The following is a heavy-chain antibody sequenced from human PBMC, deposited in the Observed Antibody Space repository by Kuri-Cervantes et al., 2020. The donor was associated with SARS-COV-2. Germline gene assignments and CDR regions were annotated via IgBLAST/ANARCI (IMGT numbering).Heavy chain of an antibody. V-gene: IGHV3-21*01. J-gene: IGHJ6*02. D-gene: IGHD3-10*01. CDR2: ISRSSSYI. Sequence: ETLSLTCAASGFIFSNYAMYWVRQAPGKGLEWVSSISRSSSYIYYADSVKGRFTISRDNAKNSLYLQMNSLRAEDTAVYYCARVVTMVRGVIENGMDVWGQGTTVTVSS. CDR1: GFIFSNYA. CDR3: ARVVTMVRGVIENGMDV.